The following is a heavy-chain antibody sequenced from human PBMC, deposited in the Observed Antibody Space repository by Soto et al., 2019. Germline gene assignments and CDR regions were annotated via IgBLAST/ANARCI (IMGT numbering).Heavy chain of an antibody. J-gene: IGHJ4*02. V-gene: IGHV4-61*01. Sequence: SETLSLTCTVSGGSVSSGTYYWSWIRQPPGKGLEWIGYIYYSGSTNYNPSLKSRVTISVDTSKNQLSLKLSSVTAADTAVYYCAREYCSGGGCLVDFWGQGTLVTVSS. CDR1: GGSVSSGTYY. CDR2: IYYSGST. CDR3: AREYCSGGGCLVDF. D-gene: IGHD2-15*01.